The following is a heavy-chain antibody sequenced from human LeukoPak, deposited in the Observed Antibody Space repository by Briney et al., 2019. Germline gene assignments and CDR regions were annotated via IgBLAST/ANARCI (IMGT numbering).Heavy chain of an antibody. D-gene: IGHD2-15*01. V-gene: IGHV3-21*01. CDR1: GFTFSSYS. Sequence: GGSLRLSCAASGFTFSSYSMNWVRQAPGKGLEWVSSISSSSSYIYYADSVKGRFTISRDNAKNSLYLQMNSLRAEDTAVYYCARGHVVVVVAARMANWFDPWGQGTLVTVSS. CDR3: ARGHVVVVVAARMANWFDP. J-gene: IGHJ5*02. CDR2: ISSSSSYI.